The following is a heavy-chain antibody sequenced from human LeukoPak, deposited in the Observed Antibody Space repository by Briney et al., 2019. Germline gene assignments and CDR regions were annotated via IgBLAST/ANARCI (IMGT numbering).Heavy chain of an antibody. V-gene: IGHV4-61*02. D-gene: IGHD6-19*01. CDR3: ARGSSGWYFDY. CDR1: GGSISSGSYY. Sequence: SQTLSLTCTVSGGSISSGSYYWSWIRQAAGKGLEWIGRIYTSGSTNYNLSLKSRVTISVYTSKNQFSLKLSSVTAADTAVYYCARGSSGWYFDYWGQGTLVTVSS. CDR2: IYTSGST. J-gene: IGHJ4*02.